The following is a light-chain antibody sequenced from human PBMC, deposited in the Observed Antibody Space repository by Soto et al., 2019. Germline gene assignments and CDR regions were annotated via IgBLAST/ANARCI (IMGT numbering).Light chain of an antibody. J-gene: IGKJ2*01. V-gene: IGKV3-20*01. CDR1: QSVSSNF. Sequence: IVLTQSPGTLSLSPWERATLSCRASQSVSSNFLAWYQQRPGQAPRLLIYGASSRATGIPNRFSGSGSGTDFTLTISRLEPEDFAVYYCQQYGGSPRYTFGQGTKLEIK. CDR2: GAS. CDR3: QQYGGSPRYT.